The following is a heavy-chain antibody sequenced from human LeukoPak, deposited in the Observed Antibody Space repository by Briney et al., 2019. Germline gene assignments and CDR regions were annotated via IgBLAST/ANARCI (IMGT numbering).Heavy chain of an antibody. CDR3: ARDRAYGDETGWFDP. J-gene: IGHJ5*02. CDR2: IYTSGST. V-gene: IGHV4-4*07. Sequence: SETLSLTCTVSGGSISSYYWSWIRQPAGKGLEWIGRIYTSGSTNYNPSLKSRVTMSVDTSKNQFSLKLSSVTAADTAVYYCARDRAYGDETGWFDPWGQGTLATVSS. CDR1: GGSISSYY. D-gene: IGHD4-17*01.